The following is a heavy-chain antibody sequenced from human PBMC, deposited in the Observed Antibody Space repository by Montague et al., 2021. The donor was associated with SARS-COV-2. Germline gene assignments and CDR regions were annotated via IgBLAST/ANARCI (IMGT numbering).Heavy chain of an antibody. CDR3: ARVGRQQLVRSSGMDV. CDR1: GGSISSSSYY. CDR2: IYYSGST. D-gene: IGHD6-13*01. V-gene: IGHV4-39*07. Sequence: SKTLSLTCTVSGGSISSSSYYWGWIRQPPGKGLEWIGSIYYSGSTYYNPSLKSRVTISVDTSKNQFSLKLSSVTAADTAVYYCARVGRQQLVRSSGMDVWGQGTTVTVSS. J-gene: IGHJ6*02.